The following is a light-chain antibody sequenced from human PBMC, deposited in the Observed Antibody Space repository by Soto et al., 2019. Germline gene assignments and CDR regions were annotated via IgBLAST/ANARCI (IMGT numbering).Light chain of an antibody. CDR1: SSNIGAGYD. J-gene: IGLJ2*01. Sequence: QSVLTQPPSVSGAPRQRVTISCTGSSSNIGAGYDVHWYHQLPGRAPKLLIYGNTNRPSGVPDRFSGSKSGTSASLAITGLQAEDEADYYCLSFDSSLSVVFGGGTKLTVL. CDR2: GNT. CDR3: LSFDSSLSVV. V-gene: IGLV1-40*01.